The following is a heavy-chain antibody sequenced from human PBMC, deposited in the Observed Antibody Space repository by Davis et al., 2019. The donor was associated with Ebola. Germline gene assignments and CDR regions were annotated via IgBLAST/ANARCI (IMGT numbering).Heavy chain of an antibody. D-gene: IGHD6-25*01. CDR3: ARTHGSEFDY. V-gene: IGHV4-34*01. J-gene: IGHJ4*02. CDR2: INHSGST. CDR1: GGSFSGYY. Sequence: MPGGSLRLSCAVYGGSFSGYYWSWIRQPPGKGLEWIGEINHSGSTNYNPSLKSRVTISVDTSKNQFSLKLSSVTAADTAVYYCARTHGSEFDYWGQGTLVTVSS.